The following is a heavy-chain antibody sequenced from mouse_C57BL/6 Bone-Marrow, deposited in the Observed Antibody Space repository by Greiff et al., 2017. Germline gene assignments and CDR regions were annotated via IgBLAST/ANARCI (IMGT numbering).Heavy chain of an antibody. CDR2: IYPSDSET. CDR1: GYTFTSYW. V-gene: IGHV1-61*01. D-gene: IGHD2-3*01. CDR3: ARDGTYDGYLWYFDV. Sequence: QVQLQQPGAELVRPGSSVKLSCKASGYTFTSYWMDWVKQRPGQGLEWIGNIYPSDSETHYNQKFKDKATLTVDKSSSTAYMQLSSLTSEDSAVXYCARDGTYDGYLWYFDVWGTGTTVTVSS. J-gene: IGHJ1*03.